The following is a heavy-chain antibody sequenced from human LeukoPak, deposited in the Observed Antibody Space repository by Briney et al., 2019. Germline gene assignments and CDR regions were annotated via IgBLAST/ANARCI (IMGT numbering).Heavy chain of an antibody. J-gene: IGHJ3*02. Sequence: PWGSLRLSCAASGFTFSSYWMSWVRQAPGKGLEWIGEINHSGSTNYNPSLKSRVTISVDTSKNQFSLKLSSVTAADTAVYYCASGIQLDDAFDIWGQGTMVTVSS. CDR2: INHSGST. CDR1: GFTFSSYW. CDR3: ASGIQLDDAFDI. D-gene: IGHD5-18*01. V-gene: IGHV4-34*01.